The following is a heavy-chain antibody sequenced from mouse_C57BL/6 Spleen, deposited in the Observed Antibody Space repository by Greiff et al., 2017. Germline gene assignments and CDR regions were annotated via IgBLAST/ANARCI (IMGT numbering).Heavy chain of an antibody. Sequence: EVQLQQSGPELVKPGASVKIPCTASGYTFTDYYMNWVKQSHGKSLEWIGDINPNNGGTSYNQKFKGKTTLTVDKSSSTAYMELRSLTSEDSAVYYCARSGRHITTGGGYFDDWGQGTTLTVSS. V-gene: IGHV1-26*01. CDR3: ARSGRHITTGGGYFDD. J-gene: IGHJ2*01. CDR1: GYTFTDYY. D-gene: IGHD1-1*01. CDR2: INPNNGGT.